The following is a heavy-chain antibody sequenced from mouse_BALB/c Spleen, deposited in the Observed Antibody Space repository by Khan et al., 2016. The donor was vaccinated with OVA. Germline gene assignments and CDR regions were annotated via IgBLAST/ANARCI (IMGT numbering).Heavy chain of an antibody. D-gene: IGHD1-1*01. CDR3: ARDYGSSYRYFDV. J-gene: IGHJ1*01. V-gene: IGHV1S137*01. CDR2: ISTYYGDA. CDR1: GYTFTDYA. Sequence: QVQLQQSRAELVRPGVSVKISCKGSGYTFTDYAMHWVKQSHAKSLEWIGVISTYYGDANYNQKFKGKATMTVDKSSSTAYMELARLTSEDSAIYYCARDYGSSYRYFDVWGAGTTVTVSS.